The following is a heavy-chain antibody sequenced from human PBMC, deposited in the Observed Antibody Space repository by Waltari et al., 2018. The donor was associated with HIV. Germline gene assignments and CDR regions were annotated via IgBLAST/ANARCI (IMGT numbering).Heavy chain of an antibody. CDR3: ARVSGRDFDY. V-gene: IGHV1-46*01. D-gene: IGHD6-19*01. CDR1: GYTFTSYY. CDR2: INPSGGRT. J-gene: IGHJ4*02. Sequence: QVQLVQSGAEVKKPGASVKVSCKASGYTFTSYYMHWVRQAPGQGLEWMGIINPSGGRTSHAQKCQGRVTMTRDTSTSTVYMELSSLRSEDTAVYYCARVSGRDFDYWGQGTLVTVSS.